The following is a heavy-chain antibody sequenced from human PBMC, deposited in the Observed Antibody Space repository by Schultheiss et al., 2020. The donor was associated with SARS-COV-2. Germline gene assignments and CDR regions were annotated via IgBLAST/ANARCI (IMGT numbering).Heavy chain of an antibody. Sequence: GGSLRLSCAASGFTFSSYWMHWVRQAPGKGLVWVSRINSDGRTTTYADSVKGRFTISRDNAKNSLYLQMNSLRAEDTAVYYCARDRRFLVGYYMDVWGKGTTVTVSS. D-gene: IGHD2-8*02. CDR3: ARDRRFLVGYYMDV. V-gene: IGHV3-74*01. CDR2: INSDGRTT. J-gene: IGHJ6*03. CDR1: GFTFSSYW.